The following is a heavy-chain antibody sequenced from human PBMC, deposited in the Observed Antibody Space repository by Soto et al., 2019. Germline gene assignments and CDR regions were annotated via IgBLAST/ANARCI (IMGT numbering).Heavy chain of an antibody. CDR3: ARRGEAYCGGDCYSGVNNWFDP. D-gene: IGHD2-21*02. Sequence: GESLKISCKGSGYSFTSYWIGWVRQMPGKGLEWMGIIYPGDSDTRCSPSFQGQVTISADKSISTAYLQWSSLKASDTAMYYCARRGEAYCGGDCYSGVNNWFDPWGQGTLVTVSS. CDR2: IYPGDSDT. J-gene: IGHJ5*02. V-gene: IGHV5-51*01. CDR1: GYSFTSYW.